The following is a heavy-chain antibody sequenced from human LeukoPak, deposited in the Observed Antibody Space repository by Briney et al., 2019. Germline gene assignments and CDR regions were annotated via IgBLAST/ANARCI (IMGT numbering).Heavy chain of an antibody. CDR3: ARQLGYCSSTSCYADKVDY. CDR1: GGSISSSSYY. CDR2: IYYSGST. D-gene: IGHD2-2*01. J-gene: IGHJ4*02. Sequence: SETLSLTCTVSGGSISSSSYYWGWIRQPPGKGLEWIGCIYYSGSTYYNPSLKSRVTISVDTSKNQFSLKLSSVTAPDTAVYYCARQLGYCSSTSCYADKVDYWGQGTLVTVSS. V-gene: IGHV4-39*01.